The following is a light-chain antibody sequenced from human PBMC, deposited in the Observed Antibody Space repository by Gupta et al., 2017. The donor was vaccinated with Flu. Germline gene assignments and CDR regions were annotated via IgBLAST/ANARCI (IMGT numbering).Light chain of an antibody. J-gene: IGLJ3*02. V-gene: IGLV3-25*02. CDR3: QTADTSGTYRWV. Sequence: SYALTQPPSVSVSPGQTARVTCSGDVLAAHHAFWYQQRPGQAPVVVIYEDTKRPSGIPDRFSGSRSGTIVTLTISRVQAEDEADYYCQTADTSGTYRWVFGGGTILTVL. CDR1: VLAAHH. CDR2: EDT.